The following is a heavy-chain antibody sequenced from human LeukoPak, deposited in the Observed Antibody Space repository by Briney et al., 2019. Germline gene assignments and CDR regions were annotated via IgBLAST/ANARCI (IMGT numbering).Heavy chain of an antibody. D-gene: IGHD6-13*01. CDR1: GGSISSYY. V-gene: IGHV4-59*01. CDR3: ARSLDSSSWFDY. J-gene: IGHJ4*02. Sequence: SETLSLTCTVSGGSISSYYWSWIRQPAGKGLEWIGYIYYSGSTNYNPSLKSRVTISVDTSKNQFSLKLSSVTAADTAVYYCARSLDSSSWFDYWGQGTLVTVSS. CDR2: IYYSGST.